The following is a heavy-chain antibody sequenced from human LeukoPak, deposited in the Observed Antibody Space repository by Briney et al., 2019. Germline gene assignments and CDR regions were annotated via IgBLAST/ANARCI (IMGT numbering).Heavy chain of an antibody. V-gene: IGHV4-34*01. CDR2: INHSGST. Sequence: SETLSLTCAVYGGSFSGYYWSWIRQPPGKGLEWIGEINHSGSTNYNPSLKSRVTISVDTSKNQFSLKLSSVTAADTAVYYCARKDFGVIHKSYYYYYGLDVWGQGTTVTVSS. J-gene: IGHJ6*02. CDR1: GGSFSGYY. CDR3: ARKDFGVIHKSYYYYYGLDV. D-gene: IGHD3-3*01.